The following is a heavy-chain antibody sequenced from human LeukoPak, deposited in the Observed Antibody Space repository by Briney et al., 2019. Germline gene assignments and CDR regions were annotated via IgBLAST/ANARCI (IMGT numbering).Heavy chain of an antibody. Sequence: GGSLRLSCAASGFTFSSYSMNWVRQAPGKGLEWVSSISSSSSYIYYADSVKGRFTISRDNAKNSLYLQMNSLRAEDTAVYYCAAPPNTYYYDSSGYYSYFDYWGQGTLVTVSS. CDR1: GFTFSSYS. D-gene: IGHD3-22*01. J-gene: IGHJ4*02. V-gene: IGHV3-21*01. CDR2: ISSSSSYI. CDR3: AAPPNTYYYDSSGYYSYFDY.